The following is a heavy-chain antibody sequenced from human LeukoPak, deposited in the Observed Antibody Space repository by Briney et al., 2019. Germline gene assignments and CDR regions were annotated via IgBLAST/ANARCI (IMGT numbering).Heavy chain of an antibody. D-gene: IGHD3-9*01. J-gene: IGHJ4*02. V-gene: IGHV4-30-2*01. Sequence: SQTLSLTCAVSGASLSSDAYTWSWIRQPPGKGLEWIGYMYHGGNTYYKPSLKSRVTISLDRSKNQFSLKLSSVTAADTAVYYCVRDILTGHFKGRVDWGQGTLVTVSS. CDR1: GASLSSDAYT. CDR2: MYHGGNT. CDR3: VRDILTGHFKGRVD.